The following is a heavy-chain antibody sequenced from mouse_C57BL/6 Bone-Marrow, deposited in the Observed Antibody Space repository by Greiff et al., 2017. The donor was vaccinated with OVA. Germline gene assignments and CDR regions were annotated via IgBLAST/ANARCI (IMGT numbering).Heavy chain of an antibody. D-gene: IGHD1-1*01. V-gene: IGHV10-1*01. J-gene: IGHJ3*01. CDR1: GFCFNTYA. CDR3: VIPHYDGSSWFAY. CDR2: IRSKSNNYAT. Sequence: EVKVVESGGGLVQPKGSLKLSCAASGFCFNTYAMNWVRQAPGKGLEWVACIRSKSNNYATYYADSVKDRFTISRDDSESMLYLQMNNLKTEDTAMYYCVIPHYDGSSWFAYWGKGTLVTVSA.